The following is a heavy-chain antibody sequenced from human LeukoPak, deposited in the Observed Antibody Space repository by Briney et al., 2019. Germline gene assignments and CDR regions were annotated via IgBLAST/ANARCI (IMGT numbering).Heavy chain of an antibody. J-gene: IGHJ4*02. V-gene: IGHV3-9*01. D-gene: IGHD5-24*01. Sequence: GGSLRLSCAASGFTFSSYGMSWVRQAPGKGLEWVSGISWNSGSIGYADSVKGRFTISRDNAKNSLYLQMNSLRAEDTALYYCAKEDGYNDFDYWGQGTLVTVSS. CDR2: ISWNSGSI. CDR1: GFTFSSYG. CDR3: AKEDGYNDFDY.